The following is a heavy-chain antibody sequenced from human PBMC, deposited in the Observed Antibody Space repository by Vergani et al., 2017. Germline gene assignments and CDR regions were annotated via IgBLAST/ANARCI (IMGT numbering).Heavy chain of an antibody. Sequence: QLQLQQSGPGLVQPSQTLSLTCIVSGDSSNNDDYYWSWIRQPPGKGLEWIGYIYYSGSTYQNPSLESRLTMSLDTSRTQFSLNLISVTAGDTAVYYCARVAGGSDCYYLGWGQGTPVTVSS. V-gene: IGHV4-30-4*08. CDR2: IYYSGST. CDR3: ARVAGGSDCYYLG. J-gene: IGHJ4*02. D-gene: IGHD2-21*01. CDR1: GDSSNNDDYY.